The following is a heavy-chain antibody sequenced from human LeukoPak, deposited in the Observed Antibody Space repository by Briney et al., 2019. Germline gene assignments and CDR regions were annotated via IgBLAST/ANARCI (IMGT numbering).Heavy chain of an antibody. J-gene: IGHJ6*02. CDR3: ARRMGSRRSTSYYYYGMDV. CDR2: ISYDGSNK. V-gene: IGHV3-30-3*01. CDR1: GFTFSSYA. Sequence: PGRSLRLSCAASGFTFSSYAMHWVRQAPGKGLEWVAVISYDGSNKYYADSVKGRFTISRDNSKNTLYLQMSSLRAEDTAVYYCARRMGSRRSTSYYYYGMDVWGQGTTVTVSS. D-gene: IGHD2-2*01.